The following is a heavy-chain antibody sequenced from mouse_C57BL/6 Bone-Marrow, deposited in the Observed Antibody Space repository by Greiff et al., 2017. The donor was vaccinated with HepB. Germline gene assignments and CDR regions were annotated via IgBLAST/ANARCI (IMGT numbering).Heavy chain of an antibody. CDR1: GFNIKDYY. J-gene: IGHJ4*01. CDR2: IDPEDGDT. CDR3: TTLITTVVDAMDY. D-gene: IGHD1-1*01. Sequence: EVQLQQSGAELVRPGASVKLSCTASGFNIKDYYMHWVKQRPEQGLEWIGRIDPEDGDTEYAPKFQGKATMTADPSSNTAYLQLSSLTSEDTAVYYCTTLITTVVDAMDYWGQGTSVTVSS. V-gene: IGHV14-1*01.